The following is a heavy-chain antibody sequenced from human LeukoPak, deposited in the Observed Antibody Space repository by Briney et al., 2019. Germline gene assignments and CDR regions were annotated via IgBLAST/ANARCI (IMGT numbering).Heavy chain of an antibody. Sequence: SVKVSCKASGGTFSSFAISWVRQAPGQGLEWMGGIIPIFGTANYAQKFQGRVTITADESTNTAYMELGSLRSEDTAVYYCARGMVGSWGLDDAFDIWGQGTMVTVSS. CDR1: GGTFSSFA. D-gene: IGHD6-13*01. CDR2: IIPIFGTA. J-gene: IGHJ3*02. CDR3: ARGMVGSWGLDDAFDI. V-gene: IGHV1-69*01.